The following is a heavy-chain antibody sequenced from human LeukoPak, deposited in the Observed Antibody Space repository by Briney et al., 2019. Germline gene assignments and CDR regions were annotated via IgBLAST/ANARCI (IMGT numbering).Heavy chain of an antibody. CDR3: ARDRRITIFGVVIPPGSMDV. Sequence: GGSLRLSCAASGFTFDDYAMHWVRQAPGKGLEWVSGISWNSGSIGYADSVKGRFTISRDNAKNSLYLQMNSLRAEDTAVYYCARDRRITIFGVVIPPGSMDVWGKGTTVTVSS. CDR2: ISWNSGSI. J-gene: IGHJ6*03. D-gene: IGHD3-3*01. CDR1: GFTFDDYA. V-gene: IGHV3-9*01.